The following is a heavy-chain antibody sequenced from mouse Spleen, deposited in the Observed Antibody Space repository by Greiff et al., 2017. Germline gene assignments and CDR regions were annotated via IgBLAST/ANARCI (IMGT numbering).Heavy chain of an antibody. CDR3: ARLKDSAWFAY. CDR2: INPSSGYT. J-gene: IGHJ3*01. CDR1: GYTFTSYT. V-gene: IGHV1-4*01. Sequence: VQLQQSGAELARPGASVKMSCKASGYTFTSYTMHWVKQRPGQGLEWIGYINPSSGYTKYNQKFKDKATLTADKSSSTAYMQLSSLTSEDSAVYYCARLKDSAWFAYWGQGTLVTVSA.